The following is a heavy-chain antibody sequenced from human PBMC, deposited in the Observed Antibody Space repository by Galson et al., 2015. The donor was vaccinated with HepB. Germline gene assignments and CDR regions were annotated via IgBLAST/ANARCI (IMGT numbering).Heavy chain of an antibody. CDR2: ISAHTGNT. CDR3: ARAVAAGGYYYGMDV. Sequence: SVKVSCKAAGYTFSSYGITWVRQAPGQGLQWMGRISAHTGNTNYAQELQGRVTMTTDTSTSTAYMELRSLRSDDTAVYYCARAVAAGGYYYGMDVWGQGTTVTVSS. V-gene: IGHV1-18*04. CDR1: GYTFSSYG. J-gene: IGHJ6*02. D-gene: IGHD6-13*01.